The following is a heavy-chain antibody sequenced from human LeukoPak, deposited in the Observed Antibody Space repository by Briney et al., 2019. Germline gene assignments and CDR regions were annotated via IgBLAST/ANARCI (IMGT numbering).Heavy chain of an antibody. CDR1: GGSINSYY. CDR2: IYYSGST. J-gene: IGHJ4*02. CDR3: ARLFHPALSGNYPFDY. V-gene: IGHV4-59*01. Sequence: ASETLSLTCTVSGGSINSYYWSWIRQPPGKGLEWIAYIYYSGSTSYNPSLKSRVTISVDTSKNQFSLKLNSVTAADTAMYYCARLFHPALSGNYPFDYWGQGTLVTVSS. D-gene: IGHD1-26*01.